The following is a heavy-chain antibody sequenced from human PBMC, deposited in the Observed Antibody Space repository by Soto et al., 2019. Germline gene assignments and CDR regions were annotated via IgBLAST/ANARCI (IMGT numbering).Heavy chain of an antibody. CDR1: GGTFSSYT. CDR2: IIPILGIA. Sequence: EASVKVSCKASGGTFSSYTISWVRQAPGQGLEWMGRIIPILGIANYAQKFQGRVTITADKSTSTAYMELSSLRSEDTAVYYCACPDIVRWLVYAKDYYYYYMDVWGKGTTVTVSS. D-gene: IGHD2-8*01. V-gene: IGHV1-69*02. CDR3: ACPDIVRWLVYAKDYYYYYMDV. J-gene: IGHJ6*03.